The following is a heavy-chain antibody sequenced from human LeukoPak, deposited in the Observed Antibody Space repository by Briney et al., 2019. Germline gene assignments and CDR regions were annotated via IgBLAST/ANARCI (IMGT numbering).Heavy chain of an antibody. CDR2: INPKNGGT. Sequence: GASVKVSCKASGYTFPGHHIHWVRQAPGQGLEWMGWINPKNGGTNYAQKFQGRVTMTRYTSINTAFMELSRLNSDDTAVYFCARDGYGGNSFDYWGQGTLVTVSS. J-gene: IGHJ4*02. CDR3: ARDGYGGNSFDY. CDR1: GYTFPGHH. V-gene: IGHV1-2*02. D-gene: IGHD4-23*01.